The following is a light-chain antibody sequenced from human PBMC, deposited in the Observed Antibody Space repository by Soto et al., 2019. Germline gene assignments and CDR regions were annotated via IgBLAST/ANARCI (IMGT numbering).Light chain of an antibody. CDR3: QQYGSSPQS. V-gene: IGKV3-20*01. CDR1: QSVSSSY. J-gene: IGKJ5*01. Sequence: EIVLTQSPGTLSLSPGERATLSCRASQSVSSSYLAWYQQKPGQAPRLLIYGASSRATGIPDRFSGSGSGXXXTLTISRLEPEDFAVYYCQQYGSSPQSFGQGTRLEIK. CDR2: GAS.